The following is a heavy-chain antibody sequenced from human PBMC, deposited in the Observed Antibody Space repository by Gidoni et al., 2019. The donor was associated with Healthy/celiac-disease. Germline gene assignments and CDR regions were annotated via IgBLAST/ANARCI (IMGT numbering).Heavy chain of an antibody. CDR1: GGSFSGYY. J-gene: IGHJ6*02. CDR3: ARWVAVNRPSYYYYGMDV. CDR2: INHSGST. Sequence: QVQLQQWGAGLLKPSETLSLTCAVYGGSFSGYYWSWIRQPPGKGLEWIGEINHSGSTNYNPSLKSRVTISVDTSKNQFSLKLSSVTAADTAVYYCARWVAVNRPSYYYYGMDVWGQGTTVTVSS. D-gene: IGHD3-22*01. V-gene: IGHV4-34*01.